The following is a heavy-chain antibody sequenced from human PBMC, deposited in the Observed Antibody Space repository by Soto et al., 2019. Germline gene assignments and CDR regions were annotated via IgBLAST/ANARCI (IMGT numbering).Heavy chain of an antibody. Sequence: SQTLSLTCAISGDSVSSNSAAWNWIRQSPSRGLEWLGRTYYRSKWYNDYAVSVKSRITINPDTSKNQFSLQLSSVTPEDTAVYYCARDLDSRDGYNYVNWFAPWGQGTLVTVSS. J-gene: IGHJ5*02. V-gene: IGHV6-1*01. CDR2: TYYRSKWYN. D-gene: IGHD5-12*01. CDR3: ARDLDSRDGYNYVNWFAP. CDR1: GDSVSSNSAA.